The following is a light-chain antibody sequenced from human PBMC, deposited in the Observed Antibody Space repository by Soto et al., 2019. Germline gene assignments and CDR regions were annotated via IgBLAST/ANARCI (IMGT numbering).Light chain of an antibody. V-gene: IGLV2-11*01. J-gene: IGLJ3*02. CDR1: SSDVGAYNY. CDR2: DVS. CDR3: CSYAGSYSWV. Sequence: QSALTQPRSVSGSPGPAVTISCTGTSSDVGAYNYVSWYQHHPGKAPKVMIYDVSERPSGVPDRFSGSKSDNKASRTISWLQAEDEAEYYCCSYAGSYSWVFGGGTKLTVL.